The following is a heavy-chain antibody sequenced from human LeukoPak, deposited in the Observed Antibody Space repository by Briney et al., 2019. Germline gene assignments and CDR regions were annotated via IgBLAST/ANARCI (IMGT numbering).Heavy chain of an antibody. CDR2: IKQDGSEK. V-gene: IGHV3-7*01. D-gene: IGHD3-10*01. CDR1: GFTFSSYW. J-gene: IGHJ4*02. Sequence: GGSLRLSCAASGFTFSSYWMSWVRQAPGKGLEWVANIKQDGSEKYYVDSEKGRFTISRDNAKNSLYLQMNSLRAEDTAVYYCARKVRGVISYYFDYWGQGTLVTVSS. CDR3: ARKVRGVISYYFDY.